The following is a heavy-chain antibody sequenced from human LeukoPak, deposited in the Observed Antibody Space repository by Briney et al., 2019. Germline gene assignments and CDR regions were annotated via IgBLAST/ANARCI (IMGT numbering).Heavy chain of an antibody. V-gene: IGHV4-59*01. Sequence: PSETLSLTCSVSGGSISSYYWSWIRQPPGKGLEWIGYIYYIGSTNYNPSLKSRVTISVETSKNQFSLKLSSVTAADPAVYYCAAGGSGSYPHAFDIWGQGTMVTVSS. CDR3: AAGGSGSYPHAFDI. CDR2: IYYIGST. CDR1: GGSISSYY. J-gene: IGHJ3*02. D-gene: IGHD1-26*01.